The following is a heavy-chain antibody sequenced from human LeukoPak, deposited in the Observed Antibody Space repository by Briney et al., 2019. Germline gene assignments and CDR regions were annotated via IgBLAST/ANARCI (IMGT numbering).Heavy chain of an antibody. CDR2: IYSGGST. V-gene: IGHV3-53*01. Sequence: GGSLRLSCPASGFTVSSNYISWVRQAPGEGLEWDSVIYSGGSTSYADSVKGRFTISRDNSKNTVFLQMNSLRAEDTALYYCARAPPDVDTTMAMDHWGRGTLVTVSS. CDR3: ARAPPDVDTTMAMDH. J-gene: IGHJ4*02. CDR1: GFTVSSNY. D-gene: IGHD5-18*01.